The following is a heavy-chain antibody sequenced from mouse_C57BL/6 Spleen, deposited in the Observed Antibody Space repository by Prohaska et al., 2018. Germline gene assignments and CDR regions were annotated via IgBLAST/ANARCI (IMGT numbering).Heavy chain of an antibody. CDR1: GFTFSNYW. J-gene: IGHJ2*01. CDR3: TGGVVGSSDL. Sequence: EVKLEESGEGLVQPGGSMKLSCVASGFTFSNYWINWVRQSPEKGLEWIAQVRLKSDNYATYYAESVKGRFTSSRDDSKSSVYLQMNNLRAEDNGIYYGTGGVVGSSDLWGQGTTLTVSS. CDR2: VRLKSDNYAT. V-gene: IGHV6-3*01. D-gene: IGHD1-1*01.